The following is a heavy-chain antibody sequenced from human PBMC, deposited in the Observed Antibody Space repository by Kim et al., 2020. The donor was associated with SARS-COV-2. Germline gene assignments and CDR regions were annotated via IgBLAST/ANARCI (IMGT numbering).Heavy chain of an antibody. J-gene: IGHJ4*02. CDR1: GFTVSNYY. D-gene: IGHD6-19*01. CDR2: IYNGGDT. V-gene: IGHV3-53*04. CDR3: ARAPWTSREGGRWSDYYFDY. Sequence: GGSLRLSCAASGFTVSNYYMTWVRQPPGKGLEWFSVIYNGGDTYYADSVKGRFTISRHNSKNTVDLQMNSLRPEDTAVYYCARAPWTSREGGRWSDYYFDYWGQGTLVTVSS.